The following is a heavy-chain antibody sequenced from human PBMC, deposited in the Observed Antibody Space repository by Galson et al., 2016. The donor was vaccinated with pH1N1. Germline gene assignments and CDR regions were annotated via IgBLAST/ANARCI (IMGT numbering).Heavy chain of an antibody. D-gene: IGHD4-23*01. CDR1: GFTFSNFA. CDR2: ISGGGDNT. CDR3: AKFDWSTMVTPGYFDS. V-gene: IGHV3-23*01. J-gene: IGHJ4*01. Sequence: SLRLSCAASGFTFSNFAMSWVRQAPARGLKWVSDISGGGDNTYYAESVKGRFTIYRDNPKNILYLHRNSLSHEDTDIFDCAKFDWSTMVTPGYFDSWGHGTLVSVSS.